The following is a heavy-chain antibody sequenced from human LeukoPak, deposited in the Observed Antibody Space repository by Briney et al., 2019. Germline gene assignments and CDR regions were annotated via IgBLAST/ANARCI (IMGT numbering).Heavy chain of an antibody. D-gene: IGHD2-15*01. Sequence: ASVKVSCKASGYIFTGYYIHWVRQAPGQGLEWMGWINPNTGGTNYAQDFQGRVTMTRDTSISTAYMKLNSLRSDDTAVYYCARGYCSGGSCPYDYWGQGTLVTVSS. CDR1: GYIFTGYY. CDR2: INPNTGGT. CDR3: ARGYCSGGSCPYDY. J-gene: IGHJ4*02. V-gene: IGHV1-2*02.